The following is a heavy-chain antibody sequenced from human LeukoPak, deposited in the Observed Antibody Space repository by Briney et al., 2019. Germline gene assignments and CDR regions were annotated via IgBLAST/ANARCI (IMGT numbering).Heavy chain of an antibody. J-gene: IGHJ6*03. Sequence: ASVKVSCKASGYTFTDCYIHWVRQAPGQGLEWMGWMNPNSGNTGYAQKSQGRVTMTRNTSISTAYMELSSLRSEDTAVYYCARVDSSSWTLSYYYYYYMDVWGKGTTVTVSS. V-gene: IGHV1-8*02. CDR1: GYTFTDCY. D-gene: IGHD6-13*01. CDR2: MNPNSGNT. CDR3: ARVDSSSWTLSYYYYYYMDV.